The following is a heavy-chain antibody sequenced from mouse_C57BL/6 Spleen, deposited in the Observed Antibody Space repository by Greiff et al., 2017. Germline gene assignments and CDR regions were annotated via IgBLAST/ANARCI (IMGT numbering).Heavy chain of an antibody. V-gene: IGHV1-82*01. Sequence: LEESGPELVKPGASVKISCKASGYAFSSSWMNWVKQRPGKGLEWIGRIYPGDGDTNYNGKFKGKATLTADKSSSTAYMQLSSLTSEDSAVYFCARAGDGSNFDYWGQGTTLTVSS. CDR2: IYPGDGDT. D-gene: IGHD1-1*01. J-gene: IGHJ2*01. CDR1: GYAFSSSW. CDR3: ARAGDGSNFDY.